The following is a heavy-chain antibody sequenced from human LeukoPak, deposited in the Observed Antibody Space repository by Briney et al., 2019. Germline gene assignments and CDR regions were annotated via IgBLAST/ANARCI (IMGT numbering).Heavy chain of an antibody. CDR3: ARDVVQLWLRVEYYFDY. V-gene: IGHV7-4-1*02. CDR1: GYTFTSYA. J-gene: IGHJ4*02. D-gene: IGHD5-18*01. CDR2: INTNTGNP. Sequence: ASVNVSCKASGYTFTSYAMNWVRQAPGQGLEWMGWINTNTGNPTYAQGFTGRFVFSLDTSVSTAYLQISSLKAEDTAVYYCARDVVQLWLRVEYYFDYWGQGTLVTVSS.